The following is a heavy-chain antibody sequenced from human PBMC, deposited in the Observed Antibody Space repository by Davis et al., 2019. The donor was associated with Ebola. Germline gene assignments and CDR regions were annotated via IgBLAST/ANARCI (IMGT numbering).Heavy chain of an antibody. CDR3: ARGHGLTGTTDWFDP. J-gene: IGHJ5*02. CDR1: GGSFSDYY. Sequence: MPSDTLSPPFAVYGGSFSDYYWSWICQPPGKGLEWIGEINHSGSTNYNPSLKSRVTISVDTSKNQFSLKLSSVTAADTAVYYCARGHGLTGTTDWFDPWGQGTLVTVSS. V-gene: IGHV4-34*01. D-gene: IGHD1-7*01. CDR2: INHSGST.